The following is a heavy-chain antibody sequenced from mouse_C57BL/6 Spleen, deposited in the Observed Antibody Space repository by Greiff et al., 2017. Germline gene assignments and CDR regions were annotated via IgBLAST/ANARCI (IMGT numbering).Heavy chain of an antibody. V-gene: IGHV1-78*01. J-gene: IGHJ2*01. D-gene: IGHD1-1*01. Sequence: VQGVESDAELVKPGASVKISCKASGYTFTDHTIHWMKQRPEQGLEWIGDIYPRDGSTKYNEKFKGKATVTADKSSSTAYMQLNSLTSADSAVYFCARSNYDGSSLYLDYWGQGTTLTVSS. CDR1: GYTFTDHT. CDR2: IYPRDGST. CDR3: ARSNYDGSSLYLDY.